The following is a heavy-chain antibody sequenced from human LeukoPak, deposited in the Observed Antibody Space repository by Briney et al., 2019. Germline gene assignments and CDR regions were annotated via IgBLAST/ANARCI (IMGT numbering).Heavy chain of an antibody. Sequence: VASVKVSCKASGYTFTSYDINWVRQAPGQGLEWMGWMNPKNANTGYAQKFQGRVTMTRNTSISTAYMEVTSLGSEDTAVYYCARGPPESSSSDYCGQGTLVTVSS. CDR2: MNPKNANT. CDR1: GYTFTSYD. V-gene: IGHV1-8*01. J-gene: IGHJ4*02. CDR3: ARGPPESSSSDY. D-gene: IGHD6-13*01.